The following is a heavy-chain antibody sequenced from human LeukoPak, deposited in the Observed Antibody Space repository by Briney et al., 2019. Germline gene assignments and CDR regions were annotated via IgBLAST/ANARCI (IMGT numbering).Heavy chain of an antibody. V-gene: IGHV4-39*01. J-gene: IGHJ4*02. D-gene: IGHD1-26*01. CDR3: ARPGIVGTFVGYFDY. CDR2: IYYSGSS. Sequence: SETLSLTCTVSGGSITSSRYYWGWIRQPPGKGLEWIGSIYYSGSSYYNPSLKSRVTMSVDTSKNQFSLKLSSVTAADTAVYYCARPGIVGTFVGYFDYWGQGTLVTVSS. CDR1: GGSITSSRYY.